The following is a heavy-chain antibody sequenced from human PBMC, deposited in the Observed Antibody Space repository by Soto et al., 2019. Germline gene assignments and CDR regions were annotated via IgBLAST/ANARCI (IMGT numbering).Heavy chain of an antibody. J-gene: IGHJ4*02. CDR2: INQDGNED. Sequence: GGSLRLSCAASGFTFSNYWMNWVRQAPGKGLEWVANINQDGNEDNLLDSVKGRFTISRDNAKNSLFLQMNGLRVDDTAVYYCARTGDGHHDFLDYWGQGALVTVSS. V-gene: IGHV3-7*01. D-gene: IGHD1-1*01. CDR1: GFTFSNYW. CDR3: ARTGDGHHDFLDY.